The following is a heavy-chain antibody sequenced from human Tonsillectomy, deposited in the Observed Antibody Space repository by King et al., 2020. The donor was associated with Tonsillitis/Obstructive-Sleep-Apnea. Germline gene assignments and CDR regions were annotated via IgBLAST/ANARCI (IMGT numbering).Heavy chain of an antibody. V-gene: IGHV1-69*01. J-gene: IGHJ4*02. CDR3: ARDPSEYSSSYLLYY. D-gene: IGHD6-6*01. CDR1: GGTFRSYA. Sequence: VQLVESGTEVKKPGSSVNVSCTASGGTFRSYAINWVRQAPGQGLEWMGGIIPIFGTANYAQKFQGRVTITADESTSTAYMELSSLRSEDTAVYYCARDPSEYSSSYLLYYWGQGTLVTVSS. CDR2: IIPIFGTA.